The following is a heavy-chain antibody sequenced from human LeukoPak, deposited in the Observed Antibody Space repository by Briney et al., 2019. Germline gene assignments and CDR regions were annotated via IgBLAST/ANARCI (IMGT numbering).Heavy chain of an antibody. CDR3: ARTAAAGTPTLDY. D-gene: IGHD6-13*01. J-gene: IGHJ4*02. CDR2: IIPIFGTA. V-gene: IGHV1-69*01. CDR1: VGTFCINA. Sequence: SVKVSCKSSVGTFCINAISWGRQAPGQGLEWMGGIIPIFGTANYAQKFQGRVTITADESTSTAYMELSSLRSEDTAVYYCARTAAAGTPTLDYWGQGTLVTVSS.